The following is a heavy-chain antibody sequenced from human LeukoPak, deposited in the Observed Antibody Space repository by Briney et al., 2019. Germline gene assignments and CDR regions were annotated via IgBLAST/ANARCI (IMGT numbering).Heavy chain of an antibody. J-gene: IGHJ4*02. V-gene: IGHV3-23*01. CDR1: GFTFSSYA. CDR3: AKTYSGTWYPDY. CDR2: ISGSGGST. Sequence: GGSLRLSCAASGFTFSSYAITWVRQAPGKGLEWVSGISGSGGSTYDTDSVKGRFTISRDNSKNTVYLRMNSLRAEDTAVYYCAKTYSGTWYPDYWGQGTLVTVSS. D-gene: IGHD6-13*01.